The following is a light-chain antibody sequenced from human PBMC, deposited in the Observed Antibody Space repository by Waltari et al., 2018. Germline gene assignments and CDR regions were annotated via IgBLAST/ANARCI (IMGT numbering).Light chain of an antibody. CDR3: QQGHSTPRT. CDR2: AAS. Sequence: DIQMTQSPSSLSASGGDRVTLTCRPSHSISSHLYWYQQKPEKAPQLLIYAASSWQSGVPSRFSGRGSGTDFTLTITSLQPEDFATYYCQQGHSTPRTFGQGTKVEIK. V-gene: IGKV1-39*01. CDR1: HSISSH. J-gene: IGKJ1*01.